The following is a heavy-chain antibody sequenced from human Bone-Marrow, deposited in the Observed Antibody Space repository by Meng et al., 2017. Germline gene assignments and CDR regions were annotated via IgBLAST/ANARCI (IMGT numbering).Heavy chain of an antibody. D-gene: IGHD3-10*01. CDR1: GFHGYSNY. J-gene: IGHJ4*02. CDR3: ARFALLDY. V-gene: IGHV3-53*05. CDR2: IYSGGST. Sequence: VGTGGGLILPGAVLRPSWAAFGFHGYSNYMSWFRQAPGKGLGWVSVIYSGGSTYYADSVKGRFTISRDNSKNTLYLQMNSLRAEDTAVFYCARFALLDYWGQGTLVTVSS.